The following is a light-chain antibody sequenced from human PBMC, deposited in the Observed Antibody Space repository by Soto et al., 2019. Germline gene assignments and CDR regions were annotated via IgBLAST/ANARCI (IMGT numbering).Light chain of an antibody. Sequence: DIQMTQSPSTLSASVGDRVTITCRASQTINSKLAWYQKKQGKAPKLLIYDGYTLESGVPPRYSDSGSGTEFTLCLGSLQPDDVAFYYYQQYDTYIRNTFGQGTNLDIK. J-gene: IGKJ2*01. CDR3: QQYDTYIRNT. V-gene: IGKV1-5*01. CDR1: QTINSK. CDR2: DGY.